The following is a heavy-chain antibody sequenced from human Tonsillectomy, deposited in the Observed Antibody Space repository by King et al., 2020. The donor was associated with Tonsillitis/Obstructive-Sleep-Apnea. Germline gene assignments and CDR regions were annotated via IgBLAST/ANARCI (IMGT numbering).Heavy chain of an antibody. V-gene: IGHV3-9*01. CDR2: ISWNSVSI. CDR3: AKVNPAESEDWFDP. J-gene: IGHJ5*02. D-gene: IGHD6-13*01. Sequence: VQLVESGGGLVQPGGSLRLSCAASGFSFDDYAMHWVRLAPGKGLEWVSGISWNSVSIEYADSVQGRFTISRDNAKHSLYLQMNSLRPEDRALYYCAKVNPAESEDWFDPCGKGTLVTVSS. CDR1: GFSFDDYA.